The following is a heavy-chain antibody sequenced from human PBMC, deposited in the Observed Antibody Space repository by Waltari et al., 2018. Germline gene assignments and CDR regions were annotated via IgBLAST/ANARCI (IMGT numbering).Heavy chain of an antibody. CDR1: AFTFANAH. CDR3: TTWYHKVIGTDY. Sequence: EVELVESGGGLVKPGESLRLSCVASAFTFANAHMSWVRQAPGKGLEWIGRIKRNMEVGTKDYGSSVAGRFTTSRDDSKNTLFLQMNSLKTEDTAVYYCTTWYHKVIGTDYWGQGIQVTVSS. CDR2: IKRNMEVGTK. D-gene: IGHD2-21*01. J-gene: IGHJ4*02. V-gene: IGHV3-15*01.